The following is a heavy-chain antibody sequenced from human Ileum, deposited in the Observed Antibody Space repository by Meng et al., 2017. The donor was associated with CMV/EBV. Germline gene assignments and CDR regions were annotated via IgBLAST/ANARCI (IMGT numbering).Heavy chain of an antibody. V-gene: IGHV3-72*01. CDR1: GFIFIDHC. CDR2: IRNRANGYTK. Sequence: SGFIFIDHCMDWVRQDRGKGLEWVGCIRNRANGYTKKYAASVRGRLTISRNDTKNSLYLQINSLKTEDTAVYYCSRDNPLLPGILDYWGQGTLVTVSS. CDR3: SRDNPLLPGILDY. J-gene: IGHJ4*02. D-gene: IGHD1-26*01.